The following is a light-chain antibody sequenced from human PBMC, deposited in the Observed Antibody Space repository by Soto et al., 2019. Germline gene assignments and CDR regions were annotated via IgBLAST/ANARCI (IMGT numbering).Light chain of an antibody. Sequence: EIVLAPSPATLSLSPGDRATLFCGASQSVSTNYVAWYQQKPGLATRLLIYDATSKAAGISNRFSGRESGTDFPTTISILQPEDFAVYYCQQYGSSPSFGGGTKVDIK. CDR3: QQYGSSPS. CDR1: QSVSTNY. CDR2: DAT. J-gene: IGKJ4*01. V-gene: IGKV3D-20*01.